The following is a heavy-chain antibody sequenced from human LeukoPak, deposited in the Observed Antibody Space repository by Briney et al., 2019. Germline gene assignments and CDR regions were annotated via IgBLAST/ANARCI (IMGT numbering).Heavy chain of an antibody. D-gene: IGHD3-10*01. CDR3: AIWFGEGNWFDP. CDR2: ISAYNGNT. CDR1: GYSFTTYG. V-gene: IGHV1-18*01. J-gene: IGHJ5*02. Sequence: GASVKVSCKASGYSFTTYGMSWVRQAPGQGFEWMGWISAYNGNTNYAQKLQGRVTMTTDTSTSTAYMELRSLRSDDTAVYYCAIWFGEGNWFDPWGQGTLVTVSS.